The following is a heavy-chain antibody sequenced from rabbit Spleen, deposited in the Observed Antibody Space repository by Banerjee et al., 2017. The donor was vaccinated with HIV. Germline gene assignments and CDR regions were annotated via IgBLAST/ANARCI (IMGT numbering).Heavy chain of an antibody. CDR1: GFTLSRYW. D-gene: IGHD8-1*01. CDR3: ARDTGSSFSSYGMDL. Sequence: QEQLVESGGGLVQPEGSLTLTCTASGFTLSRYWMSWVRQAPGKGLEWIASIDGSSSGFTYSATWAKGRFTCSKTSSTTVTLQMTSLTVADTATYFCARDTGSSFSSYGMDLWGQGTLVTVS. CDR2: IDGSSSGFT. J-gene: IGHJ6*01. V-gene: IGHV1S45*01.